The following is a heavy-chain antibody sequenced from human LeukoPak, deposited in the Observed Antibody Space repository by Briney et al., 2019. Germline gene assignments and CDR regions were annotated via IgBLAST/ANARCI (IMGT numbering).Heavy chain of an antibody. CDR2: INHSGST. D-gene: IGHD3-9*01. CDR1: GFTFSSYA. J-gene: IGHJ4*02. V-gene: IGHV4-34*01. CDR3: ARGTYYDILTGYFERAFDY. Sequence: GTLRLSCAASGFTFSSYAMSWIRQPPGKGLEWIGEINHSGSTNYNPSLKSRVTISVDTSKNQFSLKLSSVTAADTAVYYCARGTYYDILTGYFERAFDYWGQGTLVTVSS.